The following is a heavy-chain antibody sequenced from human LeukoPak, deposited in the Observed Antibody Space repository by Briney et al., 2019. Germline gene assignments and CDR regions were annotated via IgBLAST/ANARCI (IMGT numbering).Heavy chain of an antibody. V-gene: IGHV3-48*04. J-gene: IGHJ4*02. CDR1: GFTFSSYS. CDR2: ISSSSSTI. CDR3: ARVEGYCSSTGCEPAN. Sequence: GGSLRLSCAASGFTFSSYSMNWVRQAPGKGLEWVSYISSSSSTIYYADSVKGRFTISRDNAKNSLYLQMNSLRAEDTAVYYCARVEGYCSSTGCEPANWGQGTLVTVSS. D-gene: IGHD2-2*01.